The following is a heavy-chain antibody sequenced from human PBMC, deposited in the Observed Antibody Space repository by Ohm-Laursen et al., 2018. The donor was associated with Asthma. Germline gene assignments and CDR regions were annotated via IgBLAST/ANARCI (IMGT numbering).Heavy chain of an antibody. D-gene: IGHD3-22*01. Sequence: RSLRLSCAASGFTFSSYGMHWVRQAPGKGLEWVAVMSYDGTNKYHAASVQGRFTTSRDNSKSTLFLQMSSLRPEDTAVYYCARGLGGIHRWLSYQIDKWGLGTQVTVSS. CDR3: ARGLGGIHRWLSYQIDK. CDR1: GFTFSSYG. CDR2: MSYDGTNK. J-gene: IGHJ4*02. V-gene: IGHV3-30*03.